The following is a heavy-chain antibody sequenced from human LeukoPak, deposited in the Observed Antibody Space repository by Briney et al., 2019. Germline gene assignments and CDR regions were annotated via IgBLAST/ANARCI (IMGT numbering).Heavy chain of an antibody. V-gene: IGHV4-4*07. D-gene: IGHD3-22*01. CDR2: IYTSGST. J-gene: IGHJ3*02. Sequence: SETLSLTCTVSGGSISSYYWSWIRQPAGKGLEWIGRIYTSGSTNYNPSLKSRVTMSVDTSKNQFSLKLSSVTAADTAVYYCARDSPLYDSSGYYAQWAFDIWGQGTMVTVSS. CDR3: ARDSPLYDSSGYYAQWAFDI. CDR1: GGSISSYY.